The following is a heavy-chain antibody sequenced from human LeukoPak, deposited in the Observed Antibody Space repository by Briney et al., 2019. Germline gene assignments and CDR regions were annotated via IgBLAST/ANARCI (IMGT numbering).Heavy chain of an antibody. V-gene: IGHV3-23*01. CDR1: GFTFSSYA. CDR3: AKDRPNYYGSNGHYYRRDGDC. CDR2: TSSIGETT. D-gene: IGHD3-22*01. J-gene: IGHJ4*02. Sequence: GGSLRLSXVASGFTFSSYAMSWVRQAAGKGLEWVSSTSSIGETTYYADSVKGRFTISRDNSRNTLYLQMNSLRAEDTAVYYCAKDRPNYYGSNGHYYRRDGDCWGQGTLVTVSS.